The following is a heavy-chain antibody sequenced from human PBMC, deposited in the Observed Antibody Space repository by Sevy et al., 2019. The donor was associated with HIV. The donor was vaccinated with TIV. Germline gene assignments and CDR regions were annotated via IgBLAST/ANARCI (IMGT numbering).Heavy chain of an antibody. V-gene: IGHV4-59*01. Sequence: SETLSLTCTVSVGSISSYYWSWIRQPPGKGLEWIGYIYYSGSTNYNPSLKSRVTISVDTSKNQFSLTLSSVTAANTXXXXXXXXXXXSSWYFDYWGQGTLVTVSS. CDR2: IYYSGST. J-gene: IGHJ4*02. CDR3: XXXXXXSSWYFDY. CDR1: VGSISSYY. D-gene: IGHD6-13*01.